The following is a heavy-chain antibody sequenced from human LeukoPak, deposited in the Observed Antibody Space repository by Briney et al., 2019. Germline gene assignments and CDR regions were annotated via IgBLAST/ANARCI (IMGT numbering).Heavy chain of an antibody. CDR3: ARNTGILGARLAVIDY. J-gene: IGHJ4*02. CDR2: IYFSGGT. V-gene: IGHV4-39*02. Sequence: PSETPSLTCTDPGGSISSSSYYWGWIRQPPGKGLEWLGSIYFSGGTYYNPSLKGRAPISVDTSRNHFFLKLRSVTPADQAVDSWARNTGILGARLAVIDYCGQGTLVTVSS. D-gene: IGHD1-26*01. CDR1: GGSISSSSYY.